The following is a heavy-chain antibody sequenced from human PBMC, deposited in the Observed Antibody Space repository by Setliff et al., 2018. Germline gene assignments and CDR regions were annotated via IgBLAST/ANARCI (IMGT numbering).Heavy chain of an antibody. V-gene: IGHV4-59*01. D-gene: IGHD5-18*01. CDR3: AREHGYSYGQTYYYYDMDV. Sequence: SETLSLTCTVSGGSISSYYWSWIRQPPGKGLEWIGYIYYSGSTNYNPSLKSRVTISVDTSKNQFSLKLSSVTAADTAVYYCAREHGYSYGQTYYYYDMDVWGQGTTVTVSS. CDR1: GGSISSYY. J-gene: IGHJ6*02. CDR2: IYYSGST.